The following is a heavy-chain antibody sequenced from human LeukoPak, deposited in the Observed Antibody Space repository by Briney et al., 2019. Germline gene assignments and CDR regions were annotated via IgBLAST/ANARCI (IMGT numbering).Heavy chain of an antibody. CDR3: ARDSSGAANAFDI. CDR1: GSTFSSYA. Sequence: GGSMRLSCAASGSTFSSYAMHWVRQAPGKGLEWVAVISYDGSNKYYADSVKGRFTISRDNSKNTLYLQMNSLRAEDTAVYYCARDSSGAANAFDIWGQGTMVTVSS. D-gene: IGHD2-15*01. J-gene: IGHJ3*02. V-gene: IGHV3-30-3*01. CDR2: ISYDGSNK.